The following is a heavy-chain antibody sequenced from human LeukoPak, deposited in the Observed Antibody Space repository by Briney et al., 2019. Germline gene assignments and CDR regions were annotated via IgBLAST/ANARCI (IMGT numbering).Heavy chain of an antibody. J-gene: IGHJ4*02. V-gene: IGHV1-2*04. D-gene: IGHD2-15*01. CDR1: GYTFTGFY. CDR2: IYSDSGDT. CDR3: ARSAGSAFFDY. Sequence: ASVKVSCKASGYTFTGFYIHWVRQAPGQGLEWMGWIYSDSGDTNYAQKFQGWVTMTRDTSINTAYMELSRLTSDDTAVYYCARSAGSAFFDYWGQGTLVTVSS.